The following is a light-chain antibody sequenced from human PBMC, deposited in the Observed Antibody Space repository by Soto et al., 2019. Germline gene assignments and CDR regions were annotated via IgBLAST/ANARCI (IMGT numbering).Light chain of an antibody. J-gene: IGLJ1*01. CDR2: DVS. CDR3: SSYTTSNTFYV. V-gene: IGLV2-14*03. CDR1: SSDVGGYNY. Sequence: QSALTQPASVSGSPGQSITISCTGTSSDVGGYNYVSWYQQYPGKAPKLMIYDVSNRPSGVSNRFSGSKSGNTASLTISGLQAEDEADYYCSSYTTSNTFYVFGTGTEVTVL.